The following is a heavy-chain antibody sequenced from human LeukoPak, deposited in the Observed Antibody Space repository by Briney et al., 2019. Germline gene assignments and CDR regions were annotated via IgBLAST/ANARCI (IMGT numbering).Heavy chain of an antibody. CDR1: GFTFDDYA. D-gene: IGHD3-22*01. CDR3: ARDQSSGYYSGGYFDY. Sequence: GGSLRLSCAVSGFTFDDYAMHWVRQVPGKGLEWVSGINWNSDSIGYADSVKGRFTISRDNSKNTLYLQMNSLRAEDTAVYYCARDQSSGYYSGGYFDYWGQGTLVTVSS. J-gene: IGHJ4*02. CDR2: INWNSDSI. V-gene: IGHV3-9*01.